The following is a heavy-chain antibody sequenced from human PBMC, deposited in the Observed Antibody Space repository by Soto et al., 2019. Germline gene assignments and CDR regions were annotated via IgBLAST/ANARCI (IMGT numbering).Heavy chain of an antibody. CDR2: ISSSSSYI. D-gene: IGHD1-1*01. J-gene: IGHJ6*04. CDR1: GFTFSSYS. Sequence: GSLRLSCAASGFTFSSYSMNWDRQAPGKGLEWVSSISSSSSYIYYADSVKGRFTISRDNSKNTLYLQMNSLRAEDTAVYYWGRAPPPHFPTLSEYTSQGRDVWGKGPTVTVSS. V-gene: IGHV3-21*01. CDR3: GRAPPPHFPTLSEYTSQGRDV.